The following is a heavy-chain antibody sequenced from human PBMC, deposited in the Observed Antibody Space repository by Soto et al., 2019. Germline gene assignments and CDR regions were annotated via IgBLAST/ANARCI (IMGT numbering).Heavy chain of an antibody. CDR2: IKQDGSEK. J-gene: IGHJ6*02. CDR3: ARDLRVVTNTDYYYYGMDV. D-gene: IGHD3-22*01. V-gene: IGHV3-7*01. Sequence: PGGSLRLSCAASGFTFSSYWISWVRQAPGKGLEWVANIKQDGSEKYYVDSVKGRFTISRDNAKNSLYLQMNSLRAEDTAVYYCARDLRVVTNTDYYYYGMDVWGQGTTVTVSS. CDR1: GFTFSSYW.